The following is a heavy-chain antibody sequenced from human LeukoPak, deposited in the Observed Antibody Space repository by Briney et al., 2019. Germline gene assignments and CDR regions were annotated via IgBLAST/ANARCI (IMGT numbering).Heavy chain of an antibody. CDR1: GYTFTSYG. CDR3: ARGGITIFGVVSSFDY. J-gene: IGHJ4*02. V-gene: IGHV1-18*01. CDR2: ISAYNGNT. Sequence: ASVKFSCKASGYTFTSYGISWVRQAPGQGLEWMGWISAYNGNTNYAQKLQGRVTMTTDTSTSTAYMELRSLRSDDTAVYCCARGGITIFGVVSSFDYWGQGTLVTVSS. D-gene: IGHD3-3*01.